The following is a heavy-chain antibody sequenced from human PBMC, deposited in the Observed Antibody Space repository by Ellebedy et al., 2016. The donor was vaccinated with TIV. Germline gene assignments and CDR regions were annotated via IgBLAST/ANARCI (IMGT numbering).Heavy chain of an antibody. J-gene: IGHJ4*02. Sequence: PGGSLRLSCAASGFDFSGYSMNWVCQVPGKGLEWVAFISDDTRTTYYADSVKGRFTISRDNAKNSLFLQMNGLRAEDTAGYYCGSSRALRGVTIVFWGQGTRVTVSS. CDR1: GFDFSGYS. D-gene: IGHD3-10*01. CDR3: GSSRALRGVTIVF. V-gene: IGHV3-48*04. CDR2: ISDDTRTT.